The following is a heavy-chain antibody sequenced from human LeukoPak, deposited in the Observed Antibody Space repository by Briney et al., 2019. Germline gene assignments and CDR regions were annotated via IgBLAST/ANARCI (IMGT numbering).Heavy chain of an antibody. V-gene: IGHV1-2*02. D-gene: IGHD2-21*01. CDR2: INPNSGDT. Sequence: ASVKVSCKASGNTFTGSGYYIHWVRQAPGQGLEWMGWINPNSGDTNSAQSFQGRVTMTRDTSISTVFMEVSGLTSDDTAMYFCARYSEHTSGLDFWGQGALVTVSS. CDR1: GNTFTGSGYY. J-gene: IGHJ4*02. CDR3: ARYSEHTSGLDF.